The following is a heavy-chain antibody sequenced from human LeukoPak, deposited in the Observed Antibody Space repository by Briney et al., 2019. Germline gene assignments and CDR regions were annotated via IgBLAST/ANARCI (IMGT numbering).Heavy chain of an antibody. CDR2: ISYDGSNK. CDR3: AGCGGDCSWWNY. Sequence: PGRSLRLSCAASGFTFSSYAMHWVRQAPGKGLEWVAVISYDGSNKYYADSVKGRFTISRDNSKNTLYLQMNSLRAEDTAVYYCAGCGGDCSWWNYWGQGTLVTVSS. V-gene: IGHV3-30-3*01. CDR1: GFTFSSYA. D-gene: IGHD2-21*02. J-gene: IGHJ4*02.